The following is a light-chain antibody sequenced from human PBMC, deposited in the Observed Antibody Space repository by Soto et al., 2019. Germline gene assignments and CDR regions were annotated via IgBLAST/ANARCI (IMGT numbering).Light chain of an antibody. CDR3: QQYGSSPIT. CDR2: DAT. V-gene: IGKV3-20*01. J-gene: IGKJ5*01. Sequence: EIVLTQSPGTLSLSPGERATLSCRASQSVRNNYLAWYQQRPGQAPRLLIYDATNRATGIPARFSGSGSGTDFTLTISRLEPEDFALYYCQQYGSSPITFGQGTRLEIK. CDR1: QSVRNNY.